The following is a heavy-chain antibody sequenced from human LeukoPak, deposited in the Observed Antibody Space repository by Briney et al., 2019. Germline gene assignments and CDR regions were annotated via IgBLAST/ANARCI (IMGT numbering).Heavy chain of an antibody. Sequence: SETLSLTCAVYGGSFSGYYWSWIRQPPGKGLEWIGYIYYSGSTNYNPSLKSQVTISVDTSKNQFSLKLSSVTAADTAVYYRARFASSGWPSRWFDPWGQGTLVTVSS. CDR3: ARFASSGWPSRWFDP. V-gene: IGHV4-59*01. J-gene: IGHJ5*02. CDR2: IYYSGST. CDR1: GGSFSGYY. D-gene: IGHD6-19*01.